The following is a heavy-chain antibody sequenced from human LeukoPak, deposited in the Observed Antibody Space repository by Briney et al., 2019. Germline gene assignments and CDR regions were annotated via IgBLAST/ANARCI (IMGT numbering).Heavy chain of an antibody. CDR1: GFTFSSYS. Sequence: GGSLRLSCAASGFTFSSYSMNWVRQAPGKGLEWVSHITASGTAMFYADSVKGRITISRDNAKNSLYLQMNSLRDEDTAVYYCASSGSYRFDYWGQGTLVTVSS. D-gene: IGHD1-26*01. V-gene: IGHV3-48*02. CDR3: ASSGSYRFDY. J-gene: IGHJ4*02. CDR2: ITASGTAM.